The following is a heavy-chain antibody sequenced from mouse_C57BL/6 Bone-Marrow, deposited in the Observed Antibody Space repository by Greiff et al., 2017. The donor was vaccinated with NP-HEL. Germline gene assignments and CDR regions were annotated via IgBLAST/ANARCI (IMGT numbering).Heavy chain of an antibody. J-gene: IGHJ2*01. V-gene: IGHV3-8*01. CDR3: ARSGYGSDGFDY. CDR1: GYSITSDY. D-gene: IGHD2-2*01. CDR2: ISYSGST. Sequence: VQLKESGPGLAKPSQTLSLTCSVTGYSITSDYWNWIRQFPGNKLEYMGYISYSGSTYYNPSLKSRISITRDTSKIQYYLQLNSVTTEDTATYYCARSGYGSDGFDYWGQGTTLTVSS.